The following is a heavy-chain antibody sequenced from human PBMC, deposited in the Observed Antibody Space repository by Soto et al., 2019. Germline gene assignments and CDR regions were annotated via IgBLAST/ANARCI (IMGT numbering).Heavy chain of an antibody. Sequence: SETLFLTCTVAGGSISTSSYYWGWIRRPPGKGLEWIGNINYAGHTYYNPSLESRVTLSVDTSNNQFSLKLGSVTAADTSIYYCARYDYSSSGFDYWGQGTLVTVSS. CDR3: ARYDYSSSGFDY. CDR1: GGSISTSSYY. V-gene: IGHV4-39*01. D-gene: IGHD6-6*01. CDR2: INYAGHT. J-gene: IGHJ4*02.